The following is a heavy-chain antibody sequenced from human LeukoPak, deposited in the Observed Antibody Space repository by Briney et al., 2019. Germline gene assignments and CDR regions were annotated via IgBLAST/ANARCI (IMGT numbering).Heavy chain of an antibody. J-gene: IGHJ4*02. Sequence: PGESLKISCKGSGYIFTNYWINWVRQMPGKGLEWMGRIDPSDSYTNYSPSFQGHVTISVDKSISTAYLQWNSLEASDTAMYFCARPDCSGSGCKLLPYWGQGTLVTVSS. CDR1: GYIFTNYW. D-gene: IGHD2-15*01. CDR3: ARPDCSGSGCKLLPY. CDR2: IDPSDSYT. V-gene: IGHV5-10-1*01.